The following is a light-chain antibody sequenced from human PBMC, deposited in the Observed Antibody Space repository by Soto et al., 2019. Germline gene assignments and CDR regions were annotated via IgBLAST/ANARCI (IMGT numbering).Light chain of an antibody. V-gene: IGKV3-15*01. CDR3: QQYNNWPPVT. Sequence: EIVMTQSPATLSVSPGERATLSCRASQSVSSNLARYQQKPGQAPRLLIYGASTRATVIPARFSGSGSGTEFTLTISSLQSEDFAVYYCQQYNNWPPVTFGGGTKVEIK. J-gene: IGKJ4*01. CDR1: QSVSSN. CDR2: GAS.